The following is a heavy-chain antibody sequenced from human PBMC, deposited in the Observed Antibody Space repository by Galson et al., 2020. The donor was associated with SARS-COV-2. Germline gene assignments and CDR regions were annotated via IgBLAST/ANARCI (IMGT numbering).Heavy chain of an antibody. D-gene: IGHD4-17*01. V-gene: IGHV4-30-2*01. J-gene: IGHJ3*02. CDR1: GTSISGGSHS. CDR3: ARLHYGEYAPEAFDI. CDR2: ISHRGGT. Sequence: SQTLSLTCAVSGTSISGGSHSWNWIRQPPGKGLEWIGYISHRGGTYYNPSLNSRVTISGDRSKNQFSLRLSSVTAADAAVYFCARLHYGEYAPEAFDIWGPGTRVTVAS.